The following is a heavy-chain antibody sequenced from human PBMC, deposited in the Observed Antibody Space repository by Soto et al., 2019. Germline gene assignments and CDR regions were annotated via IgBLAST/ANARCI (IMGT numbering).Heavy chain of an antibody. CDR2: LSDSGDCI. CDR3: AKVSSSWYAGFFDL. V-gene: IGHV3-23*01. D-gene: IGHD6-13*01. Sequence: EVQLLESGGGLVQPGRSLRLSCTASGFTFSSHAMTWVRQAPGKGLEWVSGLSDSGDCIYYADSVKGRFTIYRDNSMNTLYLQMNTLRVEDTAVYYCAKVSSSWYAGFFDLWGQGTLVTVSS. J-gene: IGHJ4*02. CDR1: GFTFSSHA.